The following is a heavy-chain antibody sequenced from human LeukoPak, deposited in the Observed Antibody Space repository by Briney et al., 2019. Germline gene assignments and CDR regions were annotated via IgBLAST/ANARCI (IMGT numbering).Heavy chain of an antibody. CDR2: ISTTGSTI. J-gene: IGHJ4*02. CDR3: ARDGPQRYSGYFDY. CDR1: EFTFSDYS. Sequence: GGSLRLSCAASEFTFSDYSMNWVRQAPGKGLEWVAYISTTGSTIYYADSVRGRFTISRDNANNSLHLQLNALRDEDTAAYYCARDGPQRYSGYFDYWGQGILVTVS. D-gene: IGHD5-12*01. V-gene: IGHV3-48*02.